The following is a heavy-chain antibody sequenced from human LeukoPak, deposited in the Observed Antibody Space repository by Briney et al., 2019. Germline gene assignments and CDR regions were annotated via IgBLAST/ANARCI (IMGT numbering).Heavy chain of an antibody. CDR1: AATFTSYT. V-gene: IGHV1-69*06. J-gene: IGHJ3*02. D-gene: IGHD6-19*01. CDR3: ARWSNPYSCGGPRENAFDI. Sequence: SVNLSFNSAAATFTSYTISWVRQAPGPGLEWMGGIIPIFGTANYAQNFPGRVTSTVAKSTSTAYMELSSLRSDHTAVYYCARWSNPYSCGGPRENAFDIWGQGTMVTVSS. CDR2: IIPIFGTA.